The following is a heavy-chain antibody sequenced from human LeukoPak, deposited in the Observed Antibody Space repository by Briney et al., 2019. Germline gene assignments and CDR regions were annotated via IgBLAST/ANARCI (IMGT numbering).Heavy chain of an antibody. V-gene: IGHV3-23*01. CDR3: AKDIHYGSGSYNY. Sequence: PGGSLRLSCAASGFTFSSYAMSWVRQAPGKGLEWVSAISGSGGSTYYADSVKGGVTISRDNSKNTLYLQMNSLRAEDTAVYYCAKDIHYGSGSYNYWGQGTLVTVSS. CDR1: GFTFSSYA. D-gene: IGHD3-10*01. J-gene: IGHJ4*02. CDR2: ISGSGGST.